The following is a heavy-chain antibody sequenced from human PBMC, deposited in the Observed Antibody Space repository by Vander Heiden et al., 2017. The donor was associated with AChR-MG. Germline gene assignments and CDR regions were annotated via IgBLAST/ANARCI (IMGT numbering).Heavy chain of an antibody. CDR2: IYPGESDT. CDR3: ARRAVGGDWLETYRYYFDY. J-gene: IGHJ4*02. CDR1: GYSFSNYW. V-gene: IGHV5-51*01. Sequence: EVQLVQSGAEVNKPGESPKISCKASGYSFSNYWIGWVRQMPGKGLGWMGIIYPGESDTRFSPSFQGQVTISADKSISTAYLQWSSLKASDTAMYYCARRAVGGDWLETYRYYFDYWGQGTLVTVSS. D-gene: IGHD3-9*01.